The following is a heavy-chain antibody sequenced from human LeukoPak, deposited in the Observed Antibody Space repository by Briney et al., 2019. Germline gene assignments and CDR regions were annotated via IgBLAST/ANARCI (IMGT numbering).Heavy chain of an antibody. CDR3: ATLSYYDFWSGYYNGGFDY. D-gene: IGHD3-3*01. CDR2: INPNSGGT. CDR1: GYTFTGYY. Sequence: ASVKVSCKASGYTFTGYYMHWVRQAPGQELEWMGWINPNSGGTNYAQNFQGRVTMTRDTSIITAYMDLRRLRSDDTAVYYCATLSYYDFWSGYYNGGFDYWGQGTLVTVSS. V-gene: IGHV1-2*02. J-gene: IGHJ4*02.